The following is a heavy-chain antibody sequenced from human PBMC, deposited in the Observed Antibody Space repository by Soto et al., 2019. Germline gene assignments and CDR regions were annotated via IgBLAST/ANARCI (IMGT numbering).Heavy chain of an antibody. CDR1: GFTFSSYA. D-gene: IGHD2-2*01. V-gene: IGHV3-23*01. Sequence: GGSLRLSCAASGFTFSSYAMSWVRQAPGKGLEWVSAISGSGGSTYYADSVKGRFTISRDNSKNTLYLQMNSLRAEDTAVYYCEGSTSSSGLAKYFDYWGQGTLVTVSS. J-gene: IGHJ4*02. CDR3: EGSTSSSGLAKYFDY. CDR2: ISGSGGST.